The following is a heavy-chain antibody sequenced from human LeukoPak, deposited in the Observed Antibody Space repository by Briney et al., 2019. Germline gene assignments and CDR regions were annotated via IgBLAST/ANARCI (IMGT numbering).Heavy chain of an antibody. J-gene: IGHJ5*02. V-gene: IGHV5-51*01. Sequence: ESLKISCKASGYAFTSYWIGWVRQMPGKGLEWMGIIWPSDSDARYSPSFQGQVTISADKSITTAYLQWSSLKASDAAMYYCATVSSPPAWGQGTLVTVSS. D-gene: IGHD2-2*01. CDR3: ATVSSPPA. CDR1: GYAFTSYW. CDR2: IWPSDSDA.